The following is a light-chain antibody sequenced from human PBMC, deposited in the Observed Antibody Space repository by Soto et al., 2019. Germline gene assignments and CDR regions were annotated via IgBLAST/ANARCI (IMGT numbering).Light chain of an antibody. V-gene: IGKV1-9*01. CDR2: AAS. CDR3: QQYNSYS. J-gene: IGKJ1*01. Sequence: DIHMTMSPSSLSASIGDRVTITCRASQGISSYLAWYQQKPGKAPKLLIYAASSLQSGVPSRFSGSGSGTEFTLTISSLQPDDFATYYCQQYNSYSFGQGTKVDIK. CDR1: QGISSY.